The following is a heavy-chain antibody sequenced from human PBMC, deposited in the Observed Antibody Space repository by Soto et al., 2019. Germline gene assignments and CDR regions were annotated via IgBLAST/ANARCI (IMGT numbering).Heavy chain of an antibody. D-gene: IGHD3-10*01. CDR2: IDGSGGIT. J-gene: IGHJ5*02. CDR3: VKNSGGFNT. V-gene: IGHV3-23*01. Sequence: QLLQSGGGLVQPGGSLTLSCASSGFTCGTTDMSWVRQAPGEGLEWVSTIDGSGGITYYADSVKGRFTISRDNSRNTVYLQMNSLRGDYTALYYCVKNSGGFNTWGQGALVTVSS. CDR1: GFTCGTTD.